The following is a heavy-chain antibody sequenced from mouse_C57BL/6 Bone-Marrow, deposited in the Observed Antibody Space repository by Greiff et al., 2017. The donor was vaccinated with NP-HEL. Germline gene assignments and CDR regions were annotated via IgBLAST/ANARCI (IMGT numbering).Heavy chain of an antibody. D-gene: IGHD1-1*01. CDR2: IDPSDSYP. J-gene: IGHJ2*01. V-gene: IGHV1-69*01. CDR1: GYTFTSYW. Sequence: QVQLKQPGAELVMPGASVKLSCKASGYTFTSYWMHWVKQRPGQGLEWIGEIDPSDSYPNYNQKFKGKSTLTVDKSSSTAYMQLSSLTSEDSAVYYCARETTVGPYYFDYWGQGTTLTVSS. CDR3: ARETTVGPYYFDY.